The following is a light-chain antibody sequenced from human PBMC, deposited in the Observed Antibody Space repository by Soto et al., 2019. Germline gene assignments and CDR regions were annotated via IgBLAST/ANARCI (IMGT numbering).Light chain of an antibody. V-gene: IGKV3-20*01. CDR3: QQYGSSPYT. CDR2: GAS. J-gene: IGKJ2*01. CDR1: QSISSSY. Sequence: EVVLTQSPGTLSLSPGERATLACRASQSISSSYLAWYQQKPGQAPRLLIYGASIRATGIPDRFSGSGSGTDFTVTISRLEPEDFAVYYCQQYGSSPYTFGQGTKVDIK.